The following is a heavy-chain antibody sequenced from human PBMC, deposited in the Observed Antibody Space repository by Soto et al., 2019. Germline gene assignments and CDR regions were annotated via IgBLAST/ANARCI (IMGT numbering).Heavy chain of an antibody. V-gene: IGHV1-69*13. CDR1: GGTFSSYA. CDR3: ARGYCSGGSCYGPYYYYGLDV. CDR2: IIPIFGTA. J-gene: IGHJ6*02. Sequence: ASVKVSCKASGGTFSSYAISWVRQAPGQGLEWMGGIIPIFGTANYAQKFQGRVTITADESTSTAYMELSSLRSEDTAVYYCARGYCSGGSCYGPYYYYGLDVWGPGTTVTVSS. D-gene: IGHD2-15*01.